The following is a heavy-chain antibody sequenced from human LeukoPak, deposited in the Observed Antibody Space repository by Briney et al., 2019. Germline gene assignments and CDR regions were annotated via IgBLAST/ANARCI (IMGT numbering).Heavy chain of an antibody. D-gene: IGHD3-22*01. CDR2: IYSGGST. CDR1: GFTVSSNY. J-gene: IGHJ4*02. CDR3: ARGYYDSSGYYYVDPPTYYFDY. V-gene: IGHV3-53*01. Sequence: PGGSLRLSCAASGFTVSSNYMSWVRQAPGKGLEWVSVIYSGGSTYYEDSVKGRFTISRDNSKNTLYLQMNSLRAEDTAVYYCARGYYDSSGYYYVDPPTYYFDYWGQGTLVTVSS.